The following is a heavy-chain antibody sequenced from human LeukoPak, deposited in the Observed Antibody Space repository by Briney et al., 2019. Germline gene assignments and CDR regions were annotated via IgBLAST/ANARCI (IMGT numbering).Heavy chain of an antibody. Sequence: PGGSLRLSCAASGFTFTSXSMNWVRQAPGKGLEWVSTISGGGSSTYYADSVKDRFTISRDNSKNTLYLQVNSLRAEDTAVYYCAKGGKWDVTPFDYWGQGTLVTVSS. J-gene: IGHJ4*02. V-gene: IGHV3-23*01. CDR3: AKGGKWDVTPFDY. D-gene: IGHD1-26*01. CDR1: GFTFTSXS. CDR2: ISGGGSST.